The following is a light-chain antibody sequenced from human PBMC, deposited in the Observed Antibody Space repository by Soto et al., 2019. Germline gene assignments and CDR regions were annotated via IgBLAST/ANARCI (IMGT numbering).Light chain of an antibody. Sequence: EIVMTQTPLSLSVTPGQPASISCKCSQSLLHSDGKTYVYWYLQKPGQPPQLLIYEVSKRFSGVSDRFSVGGSGTDFTLKISRVEAEDVGVYYCMQGIQVPITFGQGTRLEIK. J-gene: IGKJ5*01. CDR1: QSLLHSDGKTY. CDR2: EVS. CDR3: MQGIQVPIT. V-gene: IGKV2D-29*01.